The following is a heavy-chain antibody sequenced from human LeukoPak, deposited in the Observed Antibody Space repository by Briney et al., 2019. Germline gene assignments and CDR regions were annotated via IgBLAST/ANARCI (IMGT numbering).Heavy chain of an antibody. D-gene: IGHD5-24*01. V-gene: IGHV3-23*01. CDR3: AKDREMNNWFDV. J-gene: IGHJ5*02. Sequence: GGSLRLSCAASGFTFRTYAMSWVRQAPGKGLEWVSGISGSGGSIYYADSVKGRFTISRDNSKNTLYLQMNSLRAEDTAVYYCAKDREMNNWFDVWGQGTLVTVSS. CDR1: GFTFRTYA. CDR2: ISGSGGSI.